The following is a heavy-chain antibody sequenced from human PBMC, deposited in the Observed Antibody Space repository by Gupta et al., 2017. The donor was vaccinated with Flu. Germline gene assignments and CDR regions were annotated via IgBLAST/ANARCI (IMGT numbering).Heavy chain of an antibody. Sequence: QVQLQESGPGLVKPSETLSLTCTVSGGSVSCGGYYWSWIRQPPGKGLEWIGYIYYSGSTNYNPSLKSRVTISVDTSKNQFSLKLSSVTAADTAVYYCARDVVVPAAMWSNYYYGMDVWGQGTTVTVSS. J-gene: IGHJ6*02. V-gene: IGHV4-61*08. CDR3: ARDVVVPAAMWSNYYYGMDV. CDR1: GGSVSCGGYY. CDR2: IYYSGST. D-gene: IGHD2-2*01.